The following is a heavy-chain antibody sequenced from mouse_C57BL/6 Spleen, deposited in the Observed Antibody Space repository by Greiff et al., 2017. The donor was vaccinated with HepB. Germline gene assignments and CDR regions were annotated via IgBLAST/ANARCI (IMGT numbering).Heavy chain of an antibody. Sequence: QVQLQQPGAELVKPGASVKLSCKASGYTFTSYWMHWVKQRPGQGLEWIGMIHPNSGSTNYNEKFKSKATLTVDKSSSTAYMQLSSLTSEDSAVYYCARGDGYYGSRGYWGQGTTLTVSS. V-gene: IGHV1-64*01. CDR1: GYTFTSYW. D-gene: IGHD1-1*01. CDR3: ARGDGYYGSRGY. J-gene: IGHJ2*01. CDR2: IHPNSGST.